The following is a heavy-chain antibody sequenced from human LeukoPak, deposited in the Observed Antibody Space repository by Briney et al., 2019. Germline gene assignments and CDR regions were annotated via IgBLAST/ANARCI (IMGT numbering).Heavy chain of an antibody. D-gene: IGHD3-22*01. CDR2: INHSGST. CDR1: GGSLSGYY. J-gene: IGHJ4*02. Sequence: SETLSLTCAVYGGSLSGYYWSWIRQPPGKGLEWIGEINHSGSTNYNPSLKSRVTISVDTSKNQFSLKLSSVTAADTAVYYCASSSSSTPFDYWGQGTLVTVSS. V-gene: IGHV4-34*01. CDR3: ASSSSSTPFDY.